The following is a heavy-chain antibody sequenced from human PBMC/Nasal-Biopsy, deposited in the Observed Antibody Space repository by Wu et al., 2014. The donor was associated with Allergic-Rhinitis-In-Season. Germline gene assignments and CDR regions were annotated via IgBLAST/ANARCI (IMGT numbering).Heavy chain of an antibody. CDR2: LYWDGDK. Sequence: VKPTETLTLTCTFSGFSLSTSGVGVAWFRQPPGKALEWLALLYWDGDKRYSPSLKSRLTISKDTSKNQVVLTMTHMDPVATGTYFCAHAHLTADSEPVLRPHNWFDPWGPGTLVSVSS. CDR3: AHAHLTADSEPVLRPHNWFDP. J-gene: IGHJ5*02. V-gene: IGHV2-5*02. CDR1: GFSLSTSGVG. D-gene: IGHD3-3*02.